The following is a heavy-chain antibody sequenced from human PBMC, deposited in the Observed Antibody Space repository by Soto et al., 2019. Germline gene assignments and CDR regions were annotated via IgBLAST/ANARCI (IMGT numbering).Heavy chain of an antibody. J-gene: IGHJ5*01. CDR1: GYTFTSYA. V-gene: IGHV1-3*01. Sequence: ASVKVSCKASGYTFTSYAMHWVRQAPGQRLEWMGWINAGSGNTKYSQKFQGRVTMTRNTSVSKAYMELSSLRSEDTAVYYCGYSSSSGRWFDSWGQGTLVTVSS. CDR3: GYSSSSGRWFDS. D-gene: IGHD6-6*01. CDR2: INAGSGNT.